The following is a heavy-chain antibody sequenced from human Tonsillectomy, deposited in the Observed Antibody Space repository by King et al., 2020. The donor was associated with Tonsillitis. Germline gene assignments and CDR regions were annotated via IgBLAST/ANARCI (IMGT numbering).Heavy chain of an antibody. D-gene: IGHD6-6*01. CDR3: AKDHGSSSSGTLYYYYYYMDV. CDR2: KSYGGSHK. Sequence: QLVQSGGGVVPPGRSLRLSCAASGFPFSSYGMHWVRQAPGQGLEWVAGKSYGGSHKYYADSVKGRFTISRDNSKKTLYLQMNSLRAEEPAVYYCAKDHGSSSSGTLYYYYYYMDVWGKGTTVTVSS. J-gene: IGHJ6*03. CDR1: GFPFSSYG. V-gene: IGHV3-30*18.